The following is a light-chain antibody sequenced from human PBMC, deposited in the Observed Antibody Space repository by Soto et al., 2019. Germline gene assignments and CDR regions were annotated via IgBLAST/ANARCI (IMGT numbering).Light chain of an antibody. Sequence: QSVLTQPTSAPRSPGQSVTISCTGTNSDVGGYNYVSWYQQHPGKAPKLMIYDVSKRPSGVPDRLSGSKSGNTASLTVSGFQVEDEADYYCSSYAGSNNYFFGTGTKVTVL. V-gene: IGLV2-8*01. J-gene: IGLJ1*01. CDR1: NSDVGGYNY. CDR2: DVS. CDR3: SSYAGSNNYF.